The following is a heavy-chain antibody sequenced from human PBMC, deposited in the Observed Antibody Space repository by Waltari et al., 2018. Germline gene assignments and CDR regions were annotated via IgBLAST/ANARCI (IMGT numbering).Heavy chain of an antibody. J-gene: IGHJ4*02. V-gene: IGHV4-4*02. CDR2: IYHSGST. Sequence: VQLLESGGGLVQPGGSLRLSCAASGFTFSSYAMSWVRQAPGKGLEWIGEIYHSGSTNYNPSLKSRVTISVDKSKNQFSLKLSSVTAADTAVYYCARGFIAAGFDYWGQGTLVTVSS. CDR3: ARGFIAAGFDY. CDR1: GFTFSSYAM. D-gene: IGHD6-25*01.